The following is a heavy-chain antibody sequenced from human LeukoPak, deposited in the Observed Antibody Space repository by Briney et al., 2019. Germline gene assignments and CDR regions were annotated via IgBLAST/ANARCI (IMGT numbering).Heavy chain of an antibody. CDR3: ARSSGWSIRDYFDY. D-gene: IGHD6-19*01. J-gene: IGHJ4*02. Sequence: ASVRVSCKASGYTFTSYGISWVRQAPGQGLGWMGWISAYNGNTNYAQKLQGRVTMTTDTSTSTAYMELRSLRSDDTAVYYCARSSGWSIRDYFDYWGQGTLVTVSS. CDR1: GYTFTSYG. CDR2: ISAYNGNT. V-gene: IGHV1-18*04.